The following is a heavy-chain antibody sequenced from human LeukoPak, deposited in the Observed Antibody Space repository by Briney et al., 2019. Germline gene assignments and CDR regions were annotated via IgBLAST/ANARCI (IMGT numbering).Heavy chain of an antibody. CDR3: AKDERRWHRAPIVWYFDL. Sequence: GGSLRLSCAASGFTFSSYGMHWVRQAPGKGLEWVAVISYDGSNKYYADSVKGRFTISRDNSKNTLYLQMNSLRAEDTAVYYCAKDERRWHRAPIVWYFDLWGRGTLVTVSS. CDR2: ISYDGSNK. V-gene: IGHV3-30*18. D-gene: IGHD5-12*01. J-gene: IGHJ2*01. CDR1: GFTFSSYG.